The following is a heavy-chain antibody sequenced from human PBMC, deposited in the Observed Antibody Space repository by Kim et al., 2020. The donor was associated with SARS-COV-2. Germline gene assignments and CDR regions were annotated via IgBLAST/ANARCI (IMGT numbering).Heavy chain of an antibody. Sequence: GGSLRLSCAASGFTFSTYGMHWVRQAPGKGLEWVAVIWYDGSNKYYGDSVKGRFTISRDNSKNTLYLQMNSLRAEDTAVYYCARKAGLADYYYGMDVWGQGTTVTVSS. J-gene: IGHJ6*02. CDR3: ARKAGLADYYYGMDV. CDR1: GFTFSTYG. D-gene: IGHD6-13*01. V-gene: IGHV3-33*01. CDR2: IWYDGSNK.